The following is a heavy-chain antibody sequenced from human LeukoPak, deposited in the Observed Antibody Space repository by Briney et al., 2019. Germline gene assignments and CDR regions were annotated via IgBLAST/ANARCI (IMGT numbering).Heavy chain of an antibody. Sequence: GGSLRLSCAVSGFTVSGNYMSWVRQAPGKGLEWVSSITGSSSYIYYADSVKGRFTVSRDNAKNSLYLQMNSLRAEDTAVYYCARTPSSEQQLSFDYWGQGTLVTVSS. J-gene: IGHJ4*02. V-gene: IGHV3-21*06. D-gene: IGHD6-13*01. CDR1: GFTVSGNY. CDR3: ARTPSSEQQLSFDY. CDR2: ITGSSSYI.